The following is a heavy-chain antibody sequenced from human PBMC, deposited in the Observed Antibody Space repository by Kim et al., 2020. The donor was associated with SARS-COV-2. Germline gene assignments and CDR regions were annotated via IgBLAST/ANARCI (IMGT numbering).Heavy chain of an antibody. CDR1: GFTFSDSA. V-gene: IGHV3-73*01. CDR3: SRHLIADSSYYYFALDV. CDR2: IRSKANSYAT. D-gene: IGHD2-15*01. J-gene: IGHJ6*02. Sequence: GGSLRLSCAASGFTFSDSAMHWVRQASGKGLEWVGRIRSKANSYATSYAASAKGRFTISRDDSKNTTYLQMNSLKAEDTAVYYCSRHLIADSSYYYFALDVWGQGTPVTVSS.